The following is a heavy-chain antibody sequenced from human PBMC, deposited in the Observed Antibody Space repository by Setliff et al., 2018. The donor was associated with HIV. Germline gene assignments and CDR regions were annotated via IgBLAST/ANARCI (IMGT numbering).Heavy chain of an antibody. CDR3: AREGVATPDEEGYYFDQ. V-gene: IGHV1-18*01. D-gene: IGHD6-13*01. CDR2: ISAYNGNT. CDR1: GYTFTSYG. J-gene: IGHJ4*02. Sequence: ASVKVSCKASGYTFTSYGISWVRQAPGQGLEWMGWISAYNGNTNYAQKLQGRVTMTTDTSTSTAYMELRSLRSDDTAVYYCAREGVATPDEEGYYFDQWGQGTLVTVSS.